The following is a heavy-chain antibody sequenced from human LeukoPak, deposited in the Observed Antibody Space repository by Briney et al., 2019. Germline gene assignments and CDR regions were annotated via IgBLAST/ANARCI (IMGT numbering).Heavy chain of an antibody. Sequence: PGGSLRLSCAASGFTFSSFTMIWVRQAPGKGLEWVSSISHTDDPSHYADSVRGRFSIFRDNAKNSLYLQMNSLRVEDTAVYYCTRDPNHPGYSSGWYYWGQGTLVTVSS. CDR1: GFTFSSFT. V-gene: IGHV3-48*04. CDR3: TRDPNHPGYSSGWYY. CDR2: ISHTDDPS. D-gene: IGHD6-19*01. J-gene: IGHJ4*02.